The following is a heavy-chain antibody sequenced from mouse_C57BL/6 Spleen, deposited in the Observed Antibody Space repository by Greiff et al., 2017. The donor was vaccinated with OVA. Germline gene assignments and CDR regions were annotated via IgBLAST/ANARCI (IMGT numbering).Heavy chain of an antibody. V-gene: IGHV14-2*01. CDR2: IDPEDGET. D-gene: IGHD2-2*01. CDR1: GFNIKDYY. Sequence: EVQLQESGAELVKPGASVKLSCTASGFNIKDYYMHWVKQRTEQGLEWIGRIDPEDGETKYAPKVQGKATITADTSSNTAYLQLSSLTSEDTAVYYCARCGGYGYDWYFDVWGTGTTVTVSS. J-gene: IGHJ1*03. CDR3: ARCGGYGYDWYFDV.